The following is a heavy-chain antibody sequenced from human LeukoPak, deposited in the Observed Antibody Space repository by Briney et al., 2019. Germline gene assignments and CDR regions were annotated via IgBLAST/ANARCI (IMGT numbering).Heavy chain of an antibody. D-gene: IGHD4-23*01. CDR2: IYYSGST. CDR1: GGSISSYY. CDR3: ASGGTVVRPSNWFDP. J-gene: IGHJ5*02. V-gene: IGHV4-59*01. Sequence: SETLSLTCTVSGGSISSYYWSWIRQPPGKGLEWIGYIYYSGSTNYNPSLKSRVTISVDTSKNQFSLKLSSVTAADTAVYYCASGGTVVRPSNWFDPWGQGTLVTVSS.